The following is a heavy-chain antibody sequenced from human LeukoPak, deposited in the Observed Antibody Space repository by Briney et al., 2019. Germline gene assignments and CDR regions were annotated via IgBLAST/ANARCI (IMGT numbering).Heavy chain of an antibody. CDR3: TLTAGYCSGGSCYGY. CDR2: FKSKTDGGTT. Sequence: GGSLRLSCAASEFTFSNAWMSWVRKAPGKGLEGFGRFKSKTDGGTTDYAAPVKGRFTISRDDSKNTLYLQMNSLKTEDTAVYYCTLTAGYCSGGSCYGYWGQGTLVTVSS. J-gene: IGHJ4*02. V-gene: IGHV3-15*01. CDR1: EFTFSNAW. D-gene: IGHD2-15*01.